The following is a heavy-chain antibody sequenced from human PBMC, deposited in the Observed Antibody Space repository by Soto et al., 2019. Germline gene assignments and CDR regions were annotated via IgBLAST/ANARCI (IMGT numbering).Heavy chain of an antibody. CDR3: SRGLTTVTNHGH. CDR2: IYYSGRT. Sequence: SETLSLTCTVSGGSVSSPSYFWNWIRQPPGKGLEWIGYIYYSGRTNYNPSLRSRVSISVDTSNNLFSLKLSSVTAADTAVYYCSRGLTTVTNHGHWGQGALVTVSS. CDR1: GGSVSSPSYF. V-gene: IGHV4-61*01. J-gene: IGHJ4*02. D-gene: IGHD4-17*01.